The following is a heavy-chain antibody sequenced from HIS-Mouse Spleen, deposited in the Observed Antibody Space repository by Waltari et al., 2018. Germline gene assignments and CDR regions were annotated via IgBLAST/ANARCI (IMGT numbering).Heavy chain of an antibody. J-gene: IGHJ2*01. D-gene: IGHD6-13*01. CDR1: GGSISSSSYY. V-gene: IGHV4-39*07. Sequence: QLQLQESGPGLVKTSETLSLTCIVSGGSISSSSYYWGRIGQPPGKGLEGIGSIYYSGSTYYNPSLKSRVTISVDTSKNQFSLNLSSVTAADTAVYYCAREIPYSSSWYDWYFDLWGRGTLVTVSS. CDR3: AREIPYSSSWYDWYFDL. CDR2: IYYSGST.